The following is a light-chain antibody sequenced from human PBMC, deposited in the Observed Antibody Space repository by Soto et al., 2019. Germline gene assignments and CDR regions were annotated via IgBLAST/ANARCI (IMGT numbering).Light chain of an antibody. J-gene: IGLJ1*01. CDR2: KDS. CDR3: QSADSSGTYV. CDR1: ALPKQY. V-gene: IGLV3-25*02. Sequence: SYELTQPPSVSVSPGQTARITCSGDALPKQYAYWYQQKPGQAPVLVIYKDSERPSGIPERFSGSSSGTTVTLTISGVQEDDEAEYYCQSADSSGTYVFGTGTKVTV.